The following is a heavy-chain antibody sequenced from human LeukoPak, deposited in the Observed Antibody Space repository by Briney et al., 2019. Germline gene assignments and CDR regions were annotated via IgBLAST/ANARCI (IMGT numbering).Heavy chain of an antibody. D-gene: IGHD2-15*01. V-gene: IGHV4-59*01. Sequence: SETLSLTCTVSAGSISGYYWTWIRQPPGKGLEWIGYIYYTGRTNYNPSLKSRVAISLDTSKNQFSLKLNSVTAADTAVYYCARWFCSGGSCRGAVDYWGEGTLVTVSS. CDR3: ARWFCSGGSCRGAVDY. CDR2: IYYTGRT. J-gene: IGHJ4*02. CDR1: AGSISGYY.